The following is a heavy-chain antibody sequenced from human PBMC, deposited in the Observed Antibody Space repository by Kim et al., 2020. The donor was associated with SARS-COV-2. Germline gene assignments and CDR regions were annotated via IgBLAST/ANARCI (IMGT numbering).Heavy chain of an antibody. V-gene: IGHV3-7*01. CDR2: INGGGNEI. Sequence: GGSLRLSCAVSGLTFSGYSMTWVRQSTGKGLEWVANINGGGNEIQYVDSVKGRFTISRDNAKNSLYLQMTSLRIEDTAMYYCARGARTFDYWGQEVQVTVSS. CDR3: ARGARTFDY. CDR1: GLTFSGYS. J-gene: IGHJ4*02.